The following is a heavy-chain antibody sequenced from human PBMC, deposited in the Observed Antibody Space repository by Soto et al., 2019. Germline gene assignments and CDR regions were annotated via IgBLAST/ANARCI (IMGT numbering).Heavy chain of an antibody. CDR3: ATRGQTVVVVAATPDDAFDI. J-gene: IGHJ3*02. V-gene: IGHV1-24*01. CDR2: FDPEDCET. D-gene: IGHD2-15*01. CDR1: GFTLTELS. Sequence: ASVKVSCKVSGFTLTELSMPLVRQAPGKRPEGMGGFDPEDCETIYAKKFQGRVTMTEDTSTDTDYMEMSSLRSEDTAVYYCATRGQTVVVVAATPDDAFDIWGQGTMVTVSS.